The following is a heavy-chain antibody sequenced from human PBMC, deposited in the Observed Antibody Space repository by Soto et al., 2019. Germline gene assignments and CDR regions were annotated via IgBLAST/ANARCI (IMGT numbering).Heavy chain of an antibody. J-gene: IGHJ4*02. Sequence: SVKVSCKASGGTFSSYAISWVRQAPGQGLEWMGGIIPIFGTANYAQKFQGRVTITADESTSTAYMELSSLRSEDTAVYYCARPSRDSSSSEHFDYWGQGTLVTVSS. V-gene: IGHV1-69*13. CDR2: IIPIFGTA. CDR1: GGTFSSYA. D-gene: IGHD6-6*01. CDR3: ARPSRDSSSSEHFDY.